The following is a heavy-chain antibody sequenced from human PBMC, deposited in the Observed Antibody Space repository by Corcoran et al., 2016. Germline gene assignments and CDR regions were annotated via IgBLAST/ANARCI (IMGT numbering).Heavy chain of an antibody. V-gene: IGHV3-53*01. D-gene: IGHD1-1*01. CDR2: IYSGGST. CDR3: ARVRRDGYNLYYFDY. CDR1: GFTVSSNY. Sequence: EVQLVESGGGLIQPGGSLRLSCAASGFTVSSNYMSWVRQAPGKGLEWVSVIYSGGSTYYADSVKGRFTISRDNSKNTLYLQMTSLRAEDTAVYYCARVRRDGYNLYYFDYWGQGTLVTVSS. J-gene: IGHJ4*02.